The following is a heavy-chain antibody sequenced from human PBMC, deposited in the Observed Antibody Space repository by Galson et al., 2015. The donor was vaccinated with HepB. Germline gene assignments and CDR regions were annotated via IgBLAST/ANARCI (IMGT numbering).Heavy chain of an antibody. D-gene: IGHD2-21*01. V-gene: IGHV3-7*03. Sequence: SLRLSCAASGYTFSSYCMHWVRQAPGKGLEWVANMKLDGSQRYYADSVRGRFTISRDNAKNLLYLQMNSLRAEDTAVYYCVRSSYSSAIDPWGQGTRVTAPS. CDR1: GYTFSSYC. J-gene: IGHJ5*02. CDR2: MKLDGSQR. CDR3: VRSSYSSAIDP.